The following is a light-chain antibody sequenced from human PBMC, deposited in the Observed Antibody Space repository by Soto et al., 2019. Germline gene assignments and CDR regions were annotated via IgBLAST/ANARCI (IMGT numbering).Light chain of an antibody. Sequence: QSLLTQPASVSGSPGQSITISCTGTSSDVGSYNLVSWYQQHPGKAPKLMIYEGSKRPSGVSNRFSGSKSGNTASLTISGLQAEDEADYYCCSYAGSDYVFGTG. J-gene: IGLJ1*01. CDR2: EGS. V-gene: IGLV2-23*01. CDR3: CSYAGSDYV. CDR1: SSDVGSYNL.